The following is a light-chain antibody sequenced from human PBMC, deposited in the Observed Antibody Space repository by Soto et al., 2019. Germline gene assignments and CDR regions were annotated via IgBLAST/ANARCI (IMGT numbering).Light chain of an antibody. CDR3: QHYNSYA. CDR1: QSISSW. CDR2: DAS. V-gene: IGKV1-5*01. J-gene: IGKJ5*01. Sequence: DIQMTQSPSTLSASVGDRVTITCRASQSISSWLAWYQQKPGKAPKLLIYDASILERGVPSRFSGSGSGTQFTLTISSLQPDDFATYFCQHYNSYAFGQGARLEIK.